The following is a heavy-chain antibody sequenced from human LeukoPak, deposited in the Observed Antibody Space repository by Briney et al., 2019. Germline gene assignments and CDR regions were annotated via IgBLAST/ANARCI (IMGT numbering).Heavy chain of an antibody. V-gene: IGHV1-69*04. D-gene: IGHD3-22*01. CDR2: IIPILGIA. Sequence: SVKVSFKASGYTFTNYGISWVRQTPGQGREWMGRIIPILGIANYTQKFQGRVTITADKSTSTAYMELSSLRSEDTAVYYCAGGYDSSGYPTLGWGQGTLVTVSS. J-gene: IGHJ4*02. CDR3: AGGYDSSGYPTLG. CDR1: GYTFTNYG.